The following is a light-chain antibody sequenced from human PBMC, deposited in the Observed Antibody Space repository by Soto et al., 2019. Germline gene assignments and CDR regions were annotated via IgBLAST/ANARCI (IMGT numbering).Light chain of an antibody. CDR1: QSISSH. Sequence: RMTQSPSSLSASVGDTVTITCRASQSISSHLNWYQQKPGKAPNLLMYTASNLQSGVPSRFSGSGSGTEFTLTISSLQPDDFATYYCQQYNSYSQTFGQGTKVDIK. CDR3: QQYNSYSQT. CDR2: TAS. J-gene: IGKJ1*01. V-gene: IGKV1-17*01.